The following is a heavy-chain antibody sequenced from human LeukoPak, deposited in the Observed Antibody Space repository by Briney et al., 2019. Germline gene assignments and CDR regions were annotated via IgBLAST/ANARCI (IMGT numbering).Heavy chain of an antibody. Sequence: PGGSLRLSRVASGFTFSSYAMTSGRQAPRAGMEWGSGICSSGGSTYYVDSVKGRFTISRDNSKNTLYLQMNSLRAEDTALYYCANLYNTNYWGQGTLVTVSS. D-gene: IGHD1-14*01. CDR1: GFTFSSYA. CDR3: ANLYNTNY. J-gene: IGHJ4*02. CDR2: ICSSGGST. V-gene: IGHV3-23*01.